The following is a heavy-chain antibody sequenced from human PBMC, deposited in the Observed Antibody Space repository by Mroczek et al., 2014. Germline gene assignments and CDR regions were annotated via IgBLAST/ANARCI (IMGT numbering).Heavy chain of an antibody. CDR1: GYTFTGYY. CDR2: INPNSGGT. J-gene: IGHJ4*02. Sequence: QVQLVQSGAEVKKPGASVKVSCKASGYTFTGYYMHWVRQAPGQGLEWMGWINPNSGGTNYAQKFQGRVTMTRDTSISTAYMELSRLRSDDTAVYYCARGYCSGGSCSPRDYWGQGTLVTVSS. D-gene: IGHD2-15*01. V-gene: IGHV1-2*02. CDR3: ARGYCSGGSCSPRDY.